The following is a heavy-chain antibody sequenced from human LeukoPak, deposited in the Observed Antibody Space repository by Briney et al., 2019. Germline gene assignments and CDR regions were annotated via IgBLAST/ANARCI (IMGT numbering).Heavy chain of an antibody. CDR3: ARAPSEIGGYYPEYFRH. D-gene: IGHD3-22*01. Sequence: PGGSLRLSCVASGFTFSSYWMHWVRQAPGKGLVWVSRIKSDGRTNYADSVKGRFTISRDNAKNTVSLQMNSLRAEDTGVYYCARAPSEIGGYYPEYFRHWGQGTLVIVSS. J-gene: IGHJ1*01. CDR1: GFTFSSYW. CDR2: IKSDGRT. V-gene: IGHV3-74*01.